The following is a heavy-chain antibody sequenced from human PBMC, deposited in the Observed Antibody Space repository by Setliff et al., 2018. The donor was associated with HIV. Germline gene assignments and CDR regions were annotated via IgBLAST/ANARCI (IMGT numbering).Heavy chain of an antibody. CDR1: GFTFDDYG. CDR2: INWNGAAT. V-gene: IGHV3-20*04. Sequence: LRLSCTAPGFTFDDYGMAWVRQAPGKGLEWVSGINWNGAATGYADSVKGRFTISRDNTKNSLYLQLHRLRAEDTALYYCASLFSKEVAGDDYWGQGTLVTVSS. CDR3: ASLFSKEVAGDDY. D-gene: IGHD6-19*01. J-gene: IGHJ4*02.